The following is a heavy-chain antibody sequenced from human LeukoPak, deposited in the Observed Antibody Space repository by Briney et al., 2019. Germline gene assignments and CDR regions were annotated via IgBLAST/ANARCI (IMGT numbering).Heavy chain of an antibody. CDR2: IWYDGSNS. Sequence: GGSLRLSCAGSGFRFSGHGMHWVRQAPGRGREWLGYIWYDGSNSDYVDPVKGRFTISRDNSKNTVYLQMNSLRAEDTAVYHCARFVGSDYAGSFDLWGQGTPVTVSS. CDR3: ARFVGSDYAGSFDL. V-gene: IGHV3-33*01. CDR1: GFRFSGHG. D-gene: IGHD3-10*01. J-gene: IGHJ4*02.